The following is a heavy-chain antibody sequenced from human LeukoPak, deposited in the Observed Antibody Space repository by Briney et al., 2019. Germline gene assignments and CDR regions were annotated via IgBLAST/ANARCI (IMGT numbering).Heavy chain of an antibody. J-gene: IGHJ4*02. V-gene: IGHV4-39*07. CDR3: ARDRPVAGTPDY. Sequence: SETLSLTCTVSGGSISSSSYYWGWIRQPPGKGLEWIGGIYYSGSTYYNPSLKSRVTISVDTSKNQFSLKLSSVTAADTAVYYCARDRPVAGTPDYWGQGTLVTVSS. CDR1: GGSISSSSYY. D-gene: IGHD6-19*01. CDR2: IYYSGST.